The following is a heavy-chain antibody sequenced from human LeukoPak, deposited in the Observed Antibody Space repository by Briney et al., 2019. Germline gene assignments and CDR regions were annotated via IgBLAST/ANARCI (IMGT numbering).Heavy chain of an antibody. CDR1: GGSISSYY. D-gene: IGHD6-19*01. Sequence: SETLSLTCTVSGGSISSYYWSWIRQPPGKGLEWIGYIYYSGSTNYNPSLKSRVTISVDTSKNQFSLKLSSVTAADTAVYYCARVGEDSSGWYAVYWGQGTLVTVSS. CDR3: ARVGEDSSGWYAVY. J-gene: IGHJ4*02. CDR2: IYYSGST. V-gene: IGHV4-59*01.